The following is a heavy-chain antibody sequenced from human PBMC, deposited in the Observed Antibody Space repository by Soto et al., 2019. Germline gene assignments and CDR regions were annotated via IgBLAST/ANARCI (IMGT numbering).Heavy chain of an antibody. CDR1: GGSISSSSYY. D-gene: IGHD3-10*01. J-gene: IGHJ5*02. CDR3: ARHFGITMVRGVAFGP. CDR2: IYYSGST. V-gene: IGHV4-39*01. Sequence: PSETLSLTCTVSGGSISSSSYYWGWIRQPPGKGLEWIGSIYYSGSTYYNPSLKSRVTISVDTSKNQFSLKLSSVTAADTAVYYFARHFGITMVRGVAFGPWGQGTLVTVSS.